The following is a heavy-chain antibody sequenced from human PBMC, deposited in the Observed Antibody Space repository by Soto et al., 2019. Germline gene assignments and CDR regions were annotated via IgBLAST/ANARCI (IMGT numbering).Heavy chain of an antibody. V-gene: IGHV1-69*13. CDR1: GGTFSSYA. D-gene: IGHD2-2*01. CDR2: IIPIFGTA. J-gene: IGHJ6*02. CDR3: ARRAGDKGYCSSTSCQKGYYYYGMDV. Sequence: SVKVSCKASGGTFSSYAISWVRQAPGQGLEWMGGIIPIFGTANYAQKFQGRVTITADESTSTAYMELSSLRSEDTAVYYCARRAGDKGYCSSTSCQKGYYYYGMDVWGQGTTVTVSS.